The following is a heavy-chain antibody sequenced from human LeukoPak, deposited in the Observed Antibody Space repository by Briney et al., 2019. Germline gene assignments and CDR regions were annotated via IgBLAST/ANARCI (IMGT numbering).Heavy chain of an antibody. CDR3: ARSRRGGYDY. J-gene: IGHJ4*02. CDR2: INHSGST. CDR1: GGSFSGYY. V-gene: IGHV4-34*01. D-gene: IGHD3-10*01. Sequence: SETLSLTCAVYGGSFSGYYWSWIRQPPGKGLEWIGEINHSGSTNYNPSLKSRVTISVDTSKNQFSLKLSSVTAADTAVYYCARSRRGGYDYWGQGTLVTVSS.